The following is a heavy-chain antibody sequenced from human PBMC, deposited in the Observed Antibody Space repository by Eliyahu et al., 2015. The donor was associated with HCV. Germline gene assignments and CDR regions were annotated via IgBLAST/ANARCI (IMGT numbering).Heavy chain of an antibody. V-gene: IGHV1-69*04. CDR1: GGXFSSYA. CDR3: ARVIVVVVAATRNYYGMDV. D-gene: IGHD2-15*01. CDR2: IIPIFGIA. Sequence: QVQLVQSGAEVKKPGSSVKVSCKASGGXFSSYAISWVRQAPGQGLEWMGRIIPIFGIANYAQKFQGRVTITADKSTSTAYMELSSLRSEDTAVYYCARVIVVVVAATRNYYGMDVWGQGTTVTVSS. J-gene: IGHJ6*02.